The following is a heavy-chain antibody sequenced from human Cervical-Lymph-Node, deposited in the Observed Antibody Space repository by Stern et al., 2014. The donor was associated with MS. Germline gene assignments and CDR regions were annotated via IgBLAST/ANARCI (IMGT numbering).Heavy chain of an antibody. CDR1: GITSRTYA. D-gene: IGHD3-16*01. V-gene: IGHV3-30*04. CDR2: ISFDGSNK. CDR3: AKDRALIDVLTTFRRRYAMDV. J-gene: IGHJ6*02. Sequence: VQLEESGGGVVQPGRSLRLSCAASGITSRTYAMHWVRQAPGTGLEWVAVISFDGSNKYYADSAKGRLTISRDNTKNMMDLQTISLRTDDTAVYHCAKDRALIDVLTTFRRRYAMDVWGQGTPVTVSS.